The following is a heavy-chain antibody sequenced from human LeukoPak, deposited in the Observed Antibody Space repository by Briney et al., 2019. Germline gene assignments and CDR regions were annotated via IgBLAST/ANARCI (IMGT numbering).Heavy chain of an antibody. J-gene: IGHJ4*02. Sequence: SETLSLTCTVSGGSISSSSHYWGWIRQPPGKGLEWIGSIYYSGSTYYNPSLKSRVTISVDTSKNQFSLKLSSVTAADTAVSYCARARWSAAAGVWARLGAFDYWGQGTLVTVSS. CDR1: GGSISSSSHY. CDR3: ARARWSAAAGVWARLGAFDY. V-gene: IGHV4-39*07. D-gene: IGHD3-16*01. CDR2: IYYSGST.